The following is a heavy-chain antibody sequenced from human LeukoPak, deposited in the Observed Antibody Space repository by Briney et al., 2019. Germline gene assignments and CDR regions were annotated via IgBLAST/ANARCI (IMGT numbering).Heavy chain of an antibody. D-gene: IGHD2-2*01. J-gene: IGHJ5*02. CDR2: MNPNSGKT. CDR3: ARAYKPKYQLLSFDP. V-gene: IGHV1-8*01. Sequence: RASVRVSCKASGCTFTSYDINWVRQAPGQGLEWMGWMNPNSGKTGYAQKFQGRVTMTRNTSISTAYMELSSLRSEDTAVYYCARAYKPKYQLLSFDPWGQGTLVTVSS. CDR1: GCTFTSYD.